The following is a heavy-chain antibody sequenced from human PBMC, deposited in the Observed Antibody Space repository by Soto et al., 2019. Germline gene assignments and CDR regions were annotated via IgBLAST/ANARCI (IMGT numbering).Heavy chain of an antibody. V-gene: IGHV3-21*01. D-gene: IGHD6-19*01. Sequence: EVQLVESGGGLVKPGGSLRLSCAASGFTVSSYSMNWVRQAPGKGLEWVSSISSSSSYIYYADSVKGRFTISRDNAKNSLYLQMNSLIAEDTAVYYCARDQTGYSSGWYVGCYFDLWGRGTLVTASS. CDR3: ARDQTGYSSGWYVGCYFDL. CDR2: ISSSSSYI. J-gene: IGHJ2*01. CDR1: GFTVSSYS.